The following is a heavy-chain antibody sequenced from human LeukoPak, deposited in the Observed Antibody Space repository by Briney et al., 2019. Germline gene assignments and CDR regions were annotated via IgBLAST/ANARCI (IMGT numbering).Heavy chain of an antibody. CDR1: GYTFTSYD. J-gene: IGHJ4*02. D-gene: IGHD3-3*01. CDR2: MNPNSGNT. Sequence: ASVKVSFKASGYTFTSYDINWVRQATGQGLEWMGWMNPNSGNTGYAQKFQGRVTITRNTSISTAYMELSSLRSEDTAVYYCARGSSRPPHLFTIFGVVKYYYFDYWGQGTLVTVSS. CDR3: ARGSSRPPHLFTIFGVVKYYYFDY. V-gene: IGHV1-8*03.